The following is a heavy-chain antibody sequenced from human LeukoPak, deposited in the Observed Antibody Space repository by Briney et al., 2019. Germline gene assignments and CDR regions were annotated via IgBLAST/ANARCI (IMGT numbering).Heavy chain of an antibody. Sequence: PGGSLRLSCAVSGFTVSNNYMSWVRQAPGKGLAWVSVIYSGGSTYYADSVKGRFTISRDTSKNTLYLQMNSLRAEDTAVYFCARDYQTIYYYDSSGPEHWGQGTLVTVSS. CDR2: IYSGGST. D-gene: IGHD3-22*01. J-gene: IGHJ1*01. CDR3: ARDYQTIYYYDSSGPEH. CDR1: GFTVSNNY. V-gene: IGHV3-66*01.